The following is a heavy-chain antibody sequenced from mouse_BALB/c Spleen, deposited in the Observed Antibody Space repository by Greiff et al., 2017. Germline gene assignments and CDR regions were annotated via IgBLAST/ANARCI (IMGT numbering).Heavy chain of an antibody. Sequence: EVKVVESGGGLVKPGGSLKLSCAASGFTFSSYAMSWVRQTPEKRLEWVASISSGGSTYYPDSVKGRFTISRDNARNILYLQMSSLRSEDTAMYYCARGGVGGAMDYWGQGTSVTVSS. CDR1: GFTFSSYA. V-gene: IGHV5-6-5*01. CDR3: ARGGVGGAMDY. CDR2: ISSGGST. D-gene: IGHD1-1*01. J-gene: IGHJ4*01.